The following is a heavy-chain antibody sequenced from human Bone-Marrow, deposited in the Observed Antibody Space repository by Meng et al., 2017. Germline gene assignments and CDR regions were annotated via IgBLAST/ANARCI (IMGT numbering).Heavy chain of an antibody. V-gene: IGHV5-51*01. Sequence: KVSCKASGYAFTSSWIGWVRQTPEKGLEWVAIISPRDSDTRYNPSFEGQVTISADKSISTAYLQWSSLKASDTAMYYCARLDLPPWVVTAIYFPTFDYWGQGTLVTVSS. CDR2: ISPRDSDT. CDR3: ARLDLPPWVVTAIYFPTFDY. D-gene: IGHD2-21*02. J-gene: IGHJ4*02. CDR1: GYAFTSSW.